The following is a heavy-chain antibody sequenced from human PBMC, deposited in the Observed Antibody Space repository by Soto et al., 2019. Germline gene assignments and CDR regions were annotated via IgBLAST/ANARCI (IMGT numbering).Heavy chain of an antibody. V-gene: IGHV3-30*18. Sequence: PGGSLRLSCAASGFTFSSYGMHWVRQAPGKGLEWVAVISYDGSDKYYADSVKGRFTISRDNSNNTLYLQMDSLRAEDTAVYYCAKGMVVPTTYFQHWGQGT. CDR2: ISYDGSDK. D-gene: IGHD2-15*01. CDR3: AKGMVVPTTYFQH. J-gene: IGHJ1*01. CDR1: GFTFSSYG.